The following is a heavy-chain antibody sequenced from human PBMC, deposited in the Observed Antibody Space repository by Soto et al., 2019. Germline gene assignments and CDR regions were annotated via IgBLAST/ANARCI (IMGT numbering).Heavy chain of an antibody. CDR1: RFTFSAYG. V-gene: IGHV3-33*01. J-gene: IGHJ3*01. D-gene: IGHD2-2*03. CDR3: ARDDIYLDNAVDM. Sequence: QAELVESGGGVVQPGRSLTLSCVASRFTFSAYGMHWVRQAAGKGLEWVVVIPNDGHYQVYADSVRGRFTISRDKSKNTLYLKINSLTGDDTAIYYCARDDIYLDNAVDMWGQGTLVTVSS. CDR2: IPNDGHYQ.